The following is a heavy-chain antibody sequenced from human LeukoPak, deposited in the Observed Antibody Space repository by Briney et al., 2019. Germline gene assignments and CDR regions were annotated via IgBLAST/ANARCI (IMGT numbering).Heavy chain of an antibody. CDR2: INHSGST. CDR1: GGSFSGCY. CDR3: ARAPYYYGSGAFDY. D-gene: IGHD3-10*01. V-gene: IGHV4-34*01. J-gene: IGHJ4*02. Sequence: SETLSLTCAVYGGSFSGCYWSWIRQPPGKGLEWIGEINHSGSTNYNPSLKSRVTISVDTSKNQFSLKLSSVTAADTAVYYCARAPYYYGSGAFDYWGQGTLVTVSS.